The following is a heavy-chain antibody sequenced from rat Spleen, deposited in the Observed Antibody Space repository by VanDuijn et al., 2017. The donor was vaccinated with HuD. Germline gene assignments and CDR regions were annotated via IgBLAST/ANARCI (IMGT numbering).Heavy chain of an antibody. Sequence: EVQLVESGGGLVQPGRSMKLSCAASGFTFSNFVMAWVRQAPTKGLEWVASISSGGDNTYYRDSVKGRFTISRDNEKSALYLQMSKLGSEDTAIYYCVREDRGVDHWGQGVLVTVSS. V-gene: IGHV5-25*01. CDR2: ISSGGDNT. CDR3: VREDRGVDH. CDR1: GFTFSNFV. J-gene: IGHJ2*01.